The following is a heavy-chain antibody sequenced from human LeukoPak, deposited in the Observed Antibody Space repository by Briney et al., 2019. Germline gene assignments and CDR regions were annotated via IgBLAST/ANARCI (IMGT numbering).Heavy chain of an antibody. CDR2: INPSGGST. D-gene: IGHD4-17*01. Sequence: ASVKVSCKASGYTFTSYYMHWVRQAPGHGLEWMGIINPSGGSTSYAQKFQDRVAMTRDTSASTVYMQLSSLRSEDTAVYYCARGLTHYGDYDAYWGQGTLVTVSS. CDR1: GYTFTSYY. J-gene: IGHJ4*02. V-gene: IGHV1-46*01. CDR3: ARGLTHYGDYDAY.